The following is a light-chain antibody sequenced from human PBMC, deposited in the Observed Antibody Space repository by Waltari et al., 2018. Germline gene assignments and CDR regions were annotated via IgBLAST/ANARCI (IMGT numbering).Light chain of an antibody. J-gene: IGLJ2*01. CDR2: YDS. V-gene: IGLV3-21*04. Sequence: SYMLTQPPSVSVAPGQTARITCGNNNLGSKSVHWYQQKPGQAPLLVLYYDSDRPSGIPERFSGFNAGDTAILTISRVEAGDEADYYCQVWDSSTDHRVFGGGTKLTVL. CDR3: QVWDSSTDHRV. CDR1: NLGSKS.